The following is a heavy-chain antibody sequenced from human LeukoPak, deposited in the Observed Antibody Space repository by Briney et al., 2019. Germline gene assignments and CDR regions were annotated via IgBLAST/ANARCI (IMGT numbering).Heavy chain of an antibody. CDR3: ARLNVQTYYFDY. Sequence: IGYIYYSGSTYYNPSLKSRVTISVDTSKNQFSLKLSSVTAADTAVYHCARLNVQTYYFDYWGQGTLVTVSS. CDR2: IYYSGST. J-gene: IGHJ4*02. D-gene: IGHD1-1*01. V-gene: IGHV4-31*02.